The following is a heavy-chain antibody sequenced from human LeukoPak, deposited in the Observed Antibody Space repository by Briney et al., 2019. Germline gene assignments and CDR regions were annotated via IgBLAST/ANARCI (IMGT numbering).Heavy chain of an antibody. D-gene: IGHD3-22*01. CDR1: GGSFSGYY. Sequence: SETLSLTCAVYGGSFSGYYWGWIRQPPGKGLEWIGSIYHSGSTYYNPSLKSRVTISVDTSKNQFSLKLSSVTAADTAVYYCTQYYYDSSGYSGWFDPWGQGTLVTVSS. CDR3: TQYYYDSSGYSGWFDP. V-gene: IGHV4-38-2*01. CDR2: IYHSGST. J-gene: IGHJ5*02.